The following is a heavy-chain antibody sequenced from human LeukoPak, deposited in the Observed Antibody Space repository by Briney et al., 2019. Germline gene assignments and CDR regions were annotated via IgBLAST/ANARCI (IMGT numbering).Heavy chain of an antibody. CDR2: FDPEDGET. CDR3: ATAVLRYFDWLPSPLDY. Sequence: ASVKVSCKVSGYTLTELSMRWVRQAPGKGLEWMGGFDPEDGETIYAQKFQGRVTMTEDTSTDTAYMELSSLRSEDTAVYYCATAVLRYFDWLPSPLDYWGQGTLVTVSS. J-gene: IGHJ4*02. CDR1: GYTLTELS. V-gene: IGHV1-24*01. D-gene: IGHD3-9*01.